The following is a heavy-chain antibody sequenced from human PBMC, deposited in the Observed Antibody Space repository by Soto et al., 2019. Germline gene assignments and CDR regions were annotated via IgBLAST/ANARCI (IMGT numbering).Heavy chain of an antibody. Sequence: SVKVSCKASGGTFSSYAISWVRQAPGQGLEWMGGIILIFGTANYAQKFQGRVTITADESTSTAYMELSSLRSEDTAVYYCARLRKNYDSSGYYYFDYWGQGTLVTVSS. CDR2: IILIFGTA. J-gene: IGHJ4*02. CDR3: ARLRKNYDSSGYYYFDY. D-gene: IGHD3-22*01. V-gene: IGHV1-69*13. CDR1: GGTFSSYA.